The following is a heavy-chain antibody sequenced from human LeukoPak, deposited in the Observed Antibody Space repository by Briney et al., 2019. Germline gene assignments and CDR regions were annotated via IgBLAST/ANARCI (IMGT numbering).Heavy chain of an antibody. V-gene: IGHV3-23*01. D-gene: IGHD2-21*01. CDR1: GFTFSNYG. Sequence: PGGSLRLSCAASGFTFSNYGMNWVRQAPGKGLEWVSGSASTGRTYYADSVKGRFTIYRDNSKNTLYLQMNSLRAEDTAIYHCAQDRAWGAYAYWGQGALATVSS. CDR2: SASTGRT. J-gene: IGHJ4*02. CDR3: AQDRAWGAYAY.